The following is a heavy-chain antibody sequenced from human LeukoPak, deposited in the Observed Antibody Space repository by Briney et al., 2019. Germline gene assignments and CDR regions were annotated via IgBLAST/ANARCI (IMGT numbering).Heavy chain of an antibody. CDR3: AGYSSGSPWFDP. CDR1: GGSISSYY. D-gene: IGHD6-19*01. Sequence: SETLSLTCTVSGGSISSYYWTWIRQPPGKGLEWIGYIYYSGSTNYNPSLKSRVTISVDTSKNQFSLKLSSVTAADTAVYYCAGYSSGSPWFDPWGQGTLVTVSS. J-gene: IGHJ5*02. CDR2: IYYSGST. V-gene: IGHV4-59*12.